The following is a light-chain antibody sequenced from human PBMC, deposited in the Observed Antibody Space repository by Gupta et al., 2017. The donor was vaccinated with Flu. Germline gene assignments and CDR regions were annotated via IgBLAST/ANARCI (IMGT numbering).Light chain of an antibody. CDR1: QSLLHSNGYNY. V-gene: IGKV2-28*01. CDR2: LGS. CDR3: MQALQTPPA. Sequence: DIVMTQSPLSLPVTPGEPASISCRSSQSLLHSNGYNYLDWYLQKPGQSPQLLIYLGSNRVSGVPDRFSGSGSGTDFTLKISRVEAEDVGVYYCMQALQTPPAFGQGTKVEIK. J-gene: IGKJ1*01.